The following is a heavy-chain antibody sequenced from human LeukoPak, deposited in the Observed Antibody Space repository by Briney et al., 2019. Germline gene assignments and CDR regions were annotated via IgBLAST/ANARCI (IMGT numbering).Heavy chain of an antibody. CDR2: IIPIFGTA. CDR1: GGTFSSYA. D-gene: IGHD2-2*02. Sequence: GASVKVSCKASGGTFSSYAISWVRQAPGQGLEWMGGIIPIFGTANYAQKFQGRVTITTDESTSTAYMELNSLRSEDTAVYYCARDLSGYCSRTSCYNWRAWFDPWGQGTLVTVSS. J-gene: IGHJ5*02. CDR3: ARDLSGYCSRTSCYNWRAWFDP. V-gene: IGHV1-69*05.